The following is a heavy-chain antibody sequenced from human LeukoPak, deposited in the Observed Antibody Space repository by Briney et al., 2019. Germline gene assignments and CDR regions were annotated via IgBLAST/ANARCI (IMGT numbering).Heavy chain of an antibody. CDR3: AKILTYYYDSSGYDFDD. D-gene: IGHD3-22*01. CDR2: VSGSGGST. CDR1: GFTFSSYG. J-gene: IGHJ4*02. Sequence: GGSLRLSCAASGFTFSSYGMSWVRQAPGKGLEWVSAVSGSGGSTYYADSVKGRFTISRDNSKNTLYLQMNSLRAEDTAVYYCAKILTYYYDSSGYDFDDWGQGTLVTVSS. V-gene: IGHV3-23*01.